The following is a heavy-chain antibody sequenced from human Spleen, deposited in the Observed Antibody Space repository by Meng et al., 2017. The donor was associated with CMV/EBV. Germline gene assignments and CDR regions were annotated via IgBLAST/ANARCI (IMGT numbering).Heavy chain of an antibody. V-gene: IGHV1-18*01. Sequence: CKASGYTFTSYGISWVRQAPGQGLEWMGWISAYNGDTNYAQKYQGRVTMTTDTSTSTAYMELRSLRSDDTAVYYCAKDYTPGYDCFDPWGQGTLLTVSS. CDR2: ISAYNGDT. D-gene: IGHD3-16*01. CDR3: AKDYTPGYDCFDP. J-gene: IGHJ5*02. CDR1: GYTFTSYG.